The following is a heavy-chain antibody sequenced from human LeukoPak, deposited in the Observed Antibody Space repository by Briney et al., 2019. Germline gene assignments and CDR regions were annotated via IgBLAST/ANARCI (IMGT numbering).Heavy chain of an antibody. CDR1: GGSISSSHYY. Sequence: PSETLSLTCTVSGGSISSSHYYWGWFRQPPGKGLEWIGTIYYSGTTSYNPSLKSRASVSIDTSRNQFSLKLSAVTAADTAVYYCARGSAAAGTGYWGQGTLVTVSS. CDR3: ARGSAAAGTGY. J-gene: IGHJ4*02. D-gene: IGHD6-13*01. V-gene: IGHV4-39*07. CDR2: IYYSGTT.